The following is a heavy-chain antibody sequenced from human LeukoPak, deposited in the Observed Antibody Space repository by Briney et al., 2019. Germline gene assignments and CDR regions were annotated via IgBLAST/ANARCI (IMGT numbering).Heavy chain of an antibody. V-gene: IGHV3-21*01. J-gene: IGHJ4*02. CDR1: ALTFITHI. Sequence: PGWSLSLSCAASALTFITHIMTLTRQAPGKGLEWVSSMSSGGAYIYYAGSVRGRFTISRDNTKNSLYLLMNTLRAEDTAVYYCASDRPTGASRVFLVQWGQGTLVTVSS. CDR3: ASDRPTGASRVFLVQ. CDR2: MSSGGAYI. D-gene: IGHD1-26*01.